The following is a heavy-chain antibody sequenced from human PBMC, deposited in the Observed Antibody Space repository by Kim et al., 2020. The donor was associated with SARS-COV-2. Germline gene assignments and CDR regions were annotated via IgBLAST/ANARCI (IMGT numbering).Heavy chain of an antibody. J-gene: IGHJ4*02. Sequence: ADSVKGRFTISRDNSKNTLYLQMNSLRAEDTAVYYCAKVRGYDLSQEGYWGQGTLVTVSS. V-gene: IGHV3-23*01. D-gene: IGHD5-12*01. CDR3: AKVRGYDLSQEGY.